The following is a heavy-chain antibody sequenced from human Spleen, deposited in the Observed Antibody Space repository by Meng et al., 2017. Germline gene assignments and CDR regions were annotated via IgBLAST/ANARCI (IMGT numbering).Heavy chain of an antibody. CDR2: IYTSGST. CDR1: GGSISSGSYY. D-gene: IGHD6-13*01. Sequence: SETLSLTCTVSGGSISSGSYYWSWIRQPAGKGLEWIGRIYTSGSTNYNPSLKSRVTISVDTSKNQFSLKLSSVTAADTAVYYCAREGYSSSWYRDAFDIWGQGTMVTVSS. J-gene: IGHJ3*02. CDR3: AREGYSSSWYRDAFDI. V-gene: IGHV4-61*02.